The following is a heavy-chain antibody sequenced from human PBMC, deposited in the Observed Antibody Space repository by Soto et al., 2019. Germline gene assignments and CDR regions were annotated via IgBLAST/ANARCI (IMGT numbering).Heavy chain of an antibody. D-gene: IGHD3-3*01. J-gene: IGHJ4*02. CDR3: ARGFLKTHLDFDY. CDR1: GCTFTSYA. Sequence: GASVKVSCKASGCTFTSYAMHWVRQAPGQRLEWMGWINAGNGNTKYSQKFQGRVTITRDTSASTAYMELSSLRSEDTAVYYCARGFLKTHLDFDYWGQGTLVTVSS. CDR2: INAGNGNT. V-gene: IGHV1-3*01.